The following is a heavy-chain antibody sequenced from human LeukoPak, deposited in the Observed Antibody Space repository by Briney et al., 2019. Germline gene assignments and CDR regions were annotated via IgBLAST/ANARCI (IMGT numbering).Heavy chain of an antibody. CDR1: GFSFSNYV. J-gene: IGHJ4*02. D-gene: IGHD6-13*01. CDR2: ISPSGGTT. CDR3: AKRYISSLYFDY. Sequence: GGSLSLSCAASGFSFSNYVMIWARQAPGKGLEWVSTISPSGGTTYYADSVRGRFTISRDNSKNTLFVQMNSLRAEDTAIYYCAKRYISSLYFDYWGQGTLVTVSS. V-gene: IGHV3-23*01.